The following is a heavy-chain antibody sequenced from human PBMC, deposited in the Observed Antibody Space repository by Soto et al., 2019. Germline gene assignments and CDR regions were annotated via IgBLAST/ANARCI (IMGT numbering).Heavy chain of an antibody. CDR2: ISSSSSYI. D-gene: IGHD2-2*01. V-gene: IGHV3-21*01. CDR1: GFTFSSYS. J-gene: IGHJ4*02. CDR3: ARAYCSTTSCWELDY. Sequence: GGSLILSCAASGFTFSSYSMNWVRQAPGKGLEWVSSISSSSSYIYYADSVKGRFTISRDNAKNSLYLQMNSLRAEDTAVYYCARAYCSTTSCWELDYWGQGTLVTVS.